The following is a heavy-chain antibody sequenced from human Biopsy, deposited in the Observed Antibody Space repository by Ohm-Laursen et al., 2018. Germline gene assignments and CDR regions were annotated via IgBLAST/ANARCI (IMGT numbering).Heavy chain of an antibody. CDR2: IYHSGST. CDR3: ARATNSTGWPYYYFYGMDV. J-gene: IGHJ6*02. CDR1: GGSISSDY. Sequence: TLSLTWTVSGGSISSDYWSWIRQTSGKGLEWIGYIYHSGSTNYNPSLKSRVTISVDTSKNQFSLRLNSVTAADTAVYYCARATNSTGWPYYYFYGMDVWGQGTTVTVSS. V-gene: IGHV4-59*01. D-gene: IGHD2/OR15-2a*01.